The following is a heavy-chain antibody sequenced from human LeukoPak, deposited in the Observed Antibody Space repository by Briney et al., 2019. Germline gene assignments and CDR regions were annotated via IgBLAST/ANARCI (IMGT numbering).Heavy chain of an antibody. CDR2: SGSGDNT. CDR3: AKGGSGWYPGSDY. D-gene: IGHD6-19*01. Sequence: GGSLRLSCAASGFTFSSYAMSWVRQAPGKGLEWVSTSGSGDNTFYADSVKGRFTISRDNSKNTLSLQMNSLRAEDTAVYYCAKGGSGWYPGSDYWGQGTLVTVSS. J-gene: IGHJ4*02. CDR1: GFTFSSYA. V-gene: IGHV3-23*01.